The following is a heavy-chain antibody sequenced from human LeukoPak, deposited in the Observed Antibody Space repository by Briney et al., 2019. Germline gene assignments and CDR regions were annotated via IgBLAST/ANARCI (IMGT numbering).Heavy chain of an antibody. CDR2: INEDGRII. CDR1: GFTFSSYW. J-gene: IGHJ3*02. CDR3: ARQAYCGGDCYFVAFDI. Sequence: SGGSLRLSCAASGFTFSSYWMHWVRQAPGKGLEWVSRINEDGRIITYADSVKGRFTISRDNAKNSLYLQMNSLRAEDTAVYYCARQAYCGGDCYFVAFDIWGQGTMVTVSS. V-gene: IGHV3-74*01. D-gene: IGHD2-21*02.